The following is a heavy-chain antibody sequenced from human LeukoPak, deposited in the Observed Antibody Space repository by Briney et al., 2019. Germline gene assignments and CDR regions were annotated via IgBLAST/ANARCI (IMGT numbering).Heavy chain of an antibody. Sequence: GGSLRLSCAASGFTFSSYSMNWVRQAPGKGLEWLSYIHSTSGSIHYADSVRGRFTISRDNAKNSLYLQMNSLRVEDTAVYYCSRVVQDVTGADYWGRGVLVIVSS. CDR2: IHSTSGSI. CDR3: SRVVQDVTGADY. CDR1: GFTFSSYS. D-gene: IGHD2-21*02. V-gene: IGHV3-48*01. J-gene: IGHJ4*02.